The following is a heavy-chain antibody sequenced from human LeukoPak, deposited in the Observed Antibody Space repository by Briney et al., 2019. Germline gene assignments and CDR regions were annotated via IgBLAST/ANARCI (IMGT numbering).Heavy chain of an antibody. CDR2: ISGSGGST. J-gene: IGHJ4*02. Sequence: GGTLRLSCAASGFTFRRYGMSWVRQAPGKGLEWVSAISGSGGSTYYADSVKGRFTISRDNSKNTLYLQMNSLRAEDTAVYYCAKDREQWLVFCYFDYWGQGTLVTVSS. V-gene: IGHV3-23*01. CDR1: GFTFRRYG. CDR3: AKDREQWLVFCYFDY. D-gene: IGHD6-19*01.